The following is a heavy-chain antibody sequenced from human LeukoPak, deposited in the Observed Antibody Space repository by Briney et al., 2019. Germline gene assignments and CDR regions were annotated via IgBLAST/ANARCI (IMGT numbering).Heavy chain of an antibody. Sequence: SETLSLTCAVSGGSISSSNWWSWVRQPPGKGLEWIGEIYHSGSTNYNPSLKSRVTISVDKSKNQFSLKLSSVTAADTAVYYCARIGYYYDSSGYPDYWGQGTLVTVSS. CDR2: IYHSGST. V-gene: IGHV4-4*02. D-gene: IGHD3-22*01. J-gene: IGHJ4*02. CDR1: GGSISSSNW. CDR3: ARIGYYYDSSGYPDY.